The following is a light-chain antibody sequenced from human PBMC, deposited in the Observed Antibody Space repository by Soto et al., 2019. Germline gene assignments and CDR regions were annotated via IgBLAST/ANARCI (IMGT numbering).Light chain of an antibody. CDR2: DAS. J-gene: IGKJ1*01. V-gene: IGKV3-20*01. CDR3: QQYGSSGT. Sequence: EIVLTQSPATLSWSPVGVAARGSRASQSVSSYLAWYQQKPGQAPRLLIYDASNRATGIPVRFSGSGSGTDFTLTISRLEPEDFAVYYCQQYGSSGTFGQGTKVDI. CDR1: QSVSSY.